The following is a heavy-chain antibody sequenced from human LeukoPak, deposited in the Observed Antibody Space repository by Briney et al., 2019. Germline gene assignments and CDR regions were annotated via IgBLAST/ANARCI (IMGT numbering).Heavy chain of an antibody. CDR1: GYSISSGYY. Sequence: SETLSLTCAVSGYSISSGYYWGWIRQPPGKGLEWIGSIYHSGSTYYNLSLKSRVTISVDTSKNQFSLKLSSVIAADTAVYYCAREEDIAVDNFDYWGQGTLVTVSS. D-gene: IGHD6-19*01. CDR2: IYHSGST. CDR3: AREEDIAVDNFDY. J-gene: IGHJ4*02. V-gene: IGHV4-38-2*02.